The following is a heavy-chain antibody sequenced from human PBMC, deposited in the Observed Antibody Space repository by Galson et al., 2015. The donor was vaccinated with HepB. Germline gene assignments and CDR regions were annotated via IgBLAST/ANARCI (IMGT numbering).Heavy chain of an antibody. CDR2: ISSSGSTI. D-gene: IGHD6-13*01. CDR1: GFTFSSYS. J-gene: IGHJ4*02. CDR3: ARVLQQQLALDY. V-gene: IGHV3-48*04. Sequence: SLRLSCAASGFTFSSYSMNWVRQAPGKGLEWVSYISSSGSTIYYADSVKGRFTISRDNAKNSLYLQMNSLRAEDTAVYYCARVLQQQLALDYWGQGTLVTVSS.